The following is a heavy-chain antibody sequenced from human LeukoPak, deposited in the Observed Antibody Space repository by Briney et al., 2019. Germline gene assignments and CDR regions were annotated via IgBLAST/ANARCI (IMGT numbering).Heavy chain of an antibody. CDR1: GFTFKSYA. D-gene: IGHD6-6*01. Sequence: GGSLRLSCSASGFTFKSYAMHWVRQAPGKGLEYVSSINTNGANTYYADSVKGRFTISRDNSRNTVYVQMNSLTPEDTAVYYCVKGLDYSSSQTDSWGQGTLVTVSS. CDR2: INTNGANT. V-gene: IGHV3-64*05. CDR3: VKGLDYSSSQTDS. J-gene: IGHJ4*02.